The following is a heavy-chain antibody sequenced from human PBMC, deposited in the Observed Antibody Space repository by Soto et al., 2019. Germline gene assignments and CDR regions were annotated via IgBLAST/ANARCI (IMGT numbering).Heavy chain of an antibody. Sequence: SETLSLTCTVSGGSISSGDYYWSWIRQPPGKGLEWIAYIHYSGSTYYNPSLKSRVTISVDTSKNQFSLKLSSVTAADTAVYYCARSRYSGSYFFDYWGQGILVTVSS. D-gene: IGHD1-26*01. CDR2: IHYSGST. CDR1: GGSISSGDYY. CDR3: ARSRYSGSYFFDY. V-gene: IGHV4-30-4*01. J-gene: IGHJ4*02.